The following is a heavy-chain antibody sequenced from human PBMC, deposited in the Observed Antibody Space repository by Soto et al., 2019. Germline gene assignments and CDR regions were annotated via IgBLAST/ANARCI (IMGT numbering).Heavy chain of an antibody. CDR1: GFTFSRFE. CDR2: ISSSGSTA. V-gene: IGHV3-48*03. D-gene: IGHD3-10*01. J-gene: IGHJ4*02. Sequence: PVGSLRLSCAASGFTFSRFELHWVRQAPGKGLEWISYISSSGSTAYYASSVEGRFTISRDNANNSVYLQMVSLRAEDTALYYCTRAAWFPYLSFYWGQGALVTVSS. CDR3: TRAAWFPYLSFY.